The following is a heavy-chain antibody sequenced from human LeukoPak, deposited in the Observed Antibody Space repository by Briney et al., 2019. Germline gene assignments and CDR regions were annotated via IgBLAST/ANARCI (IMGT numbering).Heavy chain of an antibody. CDR2: ILSDGSKE. CDR1: GFTFSSYG. CDR3: ARSPGPYYDILTGYYIV. D-gene: IGHD3-9*01. Sequence: PGGSLRLSCAASGFTFSSYGMHWVRQAPGKELEWVAVILSDGSKEFYTDSVKGRFTISRDNSKNSLYLQMNSLRAEDTAVYYCARSPGPYYDILTGYYIVWGQGTLVTVSS. J-gene: IGHJ4*02. V-gene: IGHV3-33*01.